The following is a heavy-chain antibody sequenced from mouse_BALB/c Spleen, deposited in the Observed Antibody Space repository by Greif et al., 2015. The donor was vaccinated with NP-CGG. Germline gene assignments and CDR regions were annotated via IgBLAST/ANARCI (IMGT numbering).Heavy chain of an antibody. CDR3: ARGWDGYGWAMDY. V-gene: IGHV5-6-5*01. J-gene: IGHJ4*01. D-gene: IGHD2-2*01. CDR1: GFTFSSYA. Sequence: EVMLVESGGGLVKPGGSLKLSCAASGFTFSSYAMSWVRQTPEKRLEWVASISSGGSTYYPDSVKGRFTISRDNARNILYLQMSSLRSEDTAMYYCARGWDGYGWAMDYWGQGTTVTVSS. CDR2: ISSGGST.